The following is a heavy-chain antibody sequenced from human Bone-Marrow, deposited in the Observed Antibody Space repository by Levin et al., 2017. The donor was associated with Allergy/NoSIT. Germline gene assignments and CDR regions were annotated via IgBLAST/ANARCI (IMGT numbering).Heavy chain of an antibody. Sequence: GGSLRLSCAASGFTFSTYGMSWVRQAPGKGLEWVSSINPSGYTTYYADSVKGRFTVSRDNSKNTVDLQMNSLRAEDTAIYYCGRRDTSGYYYFDRWGQGILVTVSS. V-gene: IGHV3-23*01. CDR1: GFTFSTYG. CDR2: INPSGYTT. CDR3: GRRDTSGYYYFDR. J-gene: IGHJ4*02. D-gene: IGHD3-22*01.